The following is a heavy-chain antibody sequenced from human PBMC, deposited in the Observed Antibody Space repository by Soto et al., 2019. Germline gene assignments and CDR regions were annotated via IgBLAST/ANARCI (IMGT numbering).Heavy chain of an antibody. V-gene: IGHV4-39*01. CDR3: ARRRPNYFDY. CDR1: GGSISSSSYY. Sequence: SETLSLTCTVSGGSISSSSYYWGWIRQPPGKGLEWIGSIYYSGSTYYNPSLKSRVTISVDTSKNQFSLKLSSVTAADTAVYYCARRRPNYFDYWGQGTLVTVS. J-gene: IGHJ4*02. CDR2: IYYSGST.